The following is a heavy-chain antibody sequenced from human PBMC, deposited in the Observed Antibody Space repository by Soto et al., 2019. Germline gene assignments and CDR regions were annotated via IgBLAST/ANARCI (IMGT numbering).Heavy chain of an antibody. V-gene: IGHV4-39*01. J-gene: IGHJ6*02. D-gene: IGHD2-15*01. CDR1: GGSISSSSYY. CDR2: IYYSGST. Sequence: SETLSLTCTVSGGSISSSSYYWGWIRQPPGKGLEWIGSIYYSGSTYYNPSLKSRVTISVDTSKNQFSLKLSSVTAADAAVYYCARHNCSGGSCRGGMDVWGQGTTVTVSS. CDR3: ARHNCSGGSCRGGMDV.